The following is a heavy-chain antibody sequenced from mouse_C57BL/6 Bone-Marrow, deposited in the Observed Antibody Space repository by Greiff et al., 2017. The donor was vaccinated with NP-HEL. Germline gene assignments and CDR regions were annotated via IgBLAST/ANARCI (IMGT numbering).Heavy chain of an antibody. CDR3: AGDLGGCTTVVAFDY. CDR1: GFTFSSYA. CDR2: ISDGGSYT. J-gene: IGHJ2*01. V-gene: IGHV5-4*01. D-gene: IGHD1-1*01. Sequence: EVKLMESGGGLVKPGGSLKLSCAASGFTFSSYAMSWVRQTPEKRLEWVATISDGGSYTYYPDNVKGRSTFTRDNAKNNLYLQLSHLKSEDTARYYCAGDLGGCTTVVAFDYWGQGTTLTVSS.